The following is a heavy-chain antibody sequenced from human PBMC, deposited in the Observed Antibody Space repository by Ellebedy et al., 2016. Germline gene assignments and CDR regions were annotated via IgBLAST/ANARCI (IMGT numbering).Heavy chain of an antibody. CDR3: ATDYPRRGSYPVS. Sequence: ASVKVSCXASGYTFTSYGISWVRQAPGQGLEWMGWISAYNGNTNYAQKLQGRVTMTTDTSTSTAYMELSSLRSEDTAVYYCATDYPRRGSYPVSWGQGTLVTVSS. D-gene: IGHD3-16*02. J-gene: IGHJ5*02. CDR2: ISAYNGNT. V-gene: IGHV1-18*01. CDR1: GYTFTSYG.